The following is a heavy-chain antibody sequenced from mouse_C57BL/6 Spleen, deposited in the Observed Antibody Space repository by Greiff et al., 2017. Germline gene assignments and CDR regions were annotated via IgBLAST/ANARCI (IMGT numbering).Heavy chain of an antibody. CDR2: IWSDGST. CDR1: GFSLTSYG. V-gene: IGHV2-6-1*01. D-gene: IGHD2-3*01. Sequence: VKLVESGPGLVAPSQSLSITCTVSGFSLTSYGVHWVRQPPGKGLEWLVVIWSDGSTTYNSALKSRLSISKDNSKSQVFLKMNSLQTDDTAMYYCARHGFYDGYYDAMDYWGQGTSVTVSS. CDR3: ARHGFYDGYYDAMDY. J-gene: IGHJ4*01.